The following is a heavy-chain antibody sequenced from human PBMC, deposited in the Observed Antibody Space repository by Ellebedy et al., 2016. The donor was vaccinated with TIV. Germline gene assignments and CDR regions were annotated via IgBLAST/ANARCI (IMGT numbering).Heavy chain of an antibody. CDR2: IKSRGYGGTT. CDR1: GFTFGDYA. D-gene: IGHD3-16*02. J-gene: IGHJ4*02. CDR3: ARGSYQFNN. Sequence: GESLKISXTASGFTFGDYAMSWFRQAPGKGLEWVSFIKSRGYGGTTEYAASVKGRFTISRDDSKSIVYLQMNSLKTEDTAVYYCARGSYQFNNWGQGTLVTVSS. V-gene: IGHV3-49*03.